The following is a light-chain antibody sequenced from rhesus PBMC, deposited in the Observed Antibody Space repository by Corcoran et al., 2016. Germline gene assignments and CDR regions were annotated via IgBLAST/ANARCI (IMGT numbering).Light chain of an antibody. J-gene: IGKJ4*01. CDR3: QQYDDLPLT. V-gene: IGKV1-19*01. CDR2: AAS. CDR1: QDISSW. Sequence: DIQMTQSPSSLSASVGDKVTITCHASQDISSWLAWYQQKPGKAPKPLIHAASSLQSGAPSRFSGSGYGTDDTLTISSLQPEDFASYYCQQYDDLPLTFGGGTKVEIK.